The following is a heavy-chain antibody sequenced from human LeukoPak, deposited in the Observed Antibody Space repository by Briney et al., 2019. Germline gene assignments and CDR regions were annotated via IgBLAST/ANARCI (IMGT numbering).Heavy chain of an antibody. CDR3: ARVRYFDSTGYYYDFDS. Sequence: SETLSLTCTVSGYSISIGYYWAWIRQPPGKGLEWIGDIYHSGSIHYNPSLMSRVTMSMDTSKNQFSLKLTSVTAADTAVYYCARVRYFDSTGYYYDFDSWGQGTLVTVSS. CDR1: GYSISIGYY. D-gene: IGHD3-22*01. J-gene: IGHJ4*02. CDR2: IYHSGSI. V-gene: IGHV4-38-2*02.